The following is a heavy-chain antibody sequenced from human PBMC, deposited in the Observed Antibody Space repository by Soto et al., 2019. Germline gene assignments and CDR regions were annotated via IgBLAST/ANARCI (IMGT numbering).Heavy chain of an antibody. V-gene: IGHV1-2*04. CDR2: INPNSGGT. CDR1: GYTFTGYY. D-gene: IGHD2-15*01. CDR3: ARRIRYCSGGSCWNYFDY. Sequence: ASVKVSCKASGYTFTGYYMHWVRQAPGQGLEWMGWINPNSGGTNYAQKFQGWVTMTRDTSISTAYMELSRLRSDDTAVYYCARRIRYCSGGSCWNYFDYWGQGTLVTVSS. J-gene: IGHJ4*02.